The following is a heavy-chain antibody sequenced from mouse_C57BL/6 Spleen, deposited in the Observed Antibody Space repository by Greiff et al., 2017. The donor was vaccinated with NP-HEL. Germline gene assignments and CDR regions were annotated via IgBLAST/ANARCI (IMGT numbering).Heavy chain of an antibody. CDR1: GFTFSDYY. Sequence: EVQVVESEGGLVQPGSSMKLSCTASGFTFSDYYMAWVRQVPEKGLEWVANINYDGSSTYYLDSLKSRFIISRDNAKNILYLQMSSLKSEDAATYYCARDADYGEFAYWGQGTLVTVSA. CDR2: INYDGSST. D-gene: IGHD1-1*01. J-gene: IGHJ3*01. CDR3: ARDADYGEFAY. V-gene: IGHV5-16*01.